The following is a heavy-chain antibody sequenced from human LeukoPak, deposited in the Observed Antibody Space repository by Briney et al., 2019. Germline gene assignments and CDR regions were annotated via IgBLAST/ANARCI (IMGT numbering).Heavy chain of an antibody. Sequence: PSETLSLTCTVSGGSIISTGYYWGWIRQPPGKGLEWIGNIYYSGSTYYKPSLKSRVTISVNTSKNQFSLKLTSVTAADTAVYYCARLDRAIGQYFDYWGQGTLVTVSS. CDR1: GGSIISTGYY. CDR3: ARLDRAIGQYFDY. CDR2: IYYSGST. D-gene: IGHD5-18*01. V-gene: IGHV4-39*01. J-gene: IGHJ4*02.